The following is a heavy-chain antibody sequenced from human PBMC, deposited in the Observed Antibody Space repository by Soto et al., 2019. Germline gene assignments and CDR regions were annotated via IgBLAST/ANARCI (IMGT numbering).Heavy chain of an antibody. V-gene: IGHV1-69*02. J-gene: IGHJ4*02. CDR3: ASGYSYGTFDY. CDR1: GGTFSSYT. D-gene: IGHD5-18*01. CDR2: IIVILDIA. Sequence: QVQLVQSGAEVKKPGSSVKVSCKASGGTFSSYTISWVRQAPGQGLEWMGRIIVILDIANYAQKFQGKVTITADKSTSTAYMELTSLISDDTAIYYWASGYSYGTFDYWGQGTLVTVSS.